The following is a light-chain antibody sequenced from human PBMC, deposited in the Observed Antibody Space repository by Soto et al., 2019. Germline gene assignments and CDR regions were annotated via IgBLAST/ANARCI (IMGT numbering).Light chain of an antibody. J-gene: IGKJ1*01. V-gene: IGKV1-39*01. CDR2: GAS. CDR3: QQSYTYPWT. CDR1: QSISTY. Sequence: DIQMTQSPSSLSASVGDRVTITCRASQSISTYLNWYQQRPGKAPKLLIYGASSLQSGVPSRFSGNKSGTDFILTISTLQPEDVATYYCQQSYTYPWTFGQGTKGEVK.